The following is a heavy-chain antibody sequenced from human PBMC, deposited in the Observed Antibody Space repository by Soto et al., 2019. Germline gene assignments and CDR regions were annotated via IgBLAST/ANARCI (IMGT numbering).Heavy chain of an antibody. V-gene: IGHV4-30-2*01. CDR2: IYHSGST. CDR1: GGSISSGGYS. CDR3: ARGMTTVTTLDY. D-gene: IGHD4-4*01. J-gene: IGHJ4*02. Sequence: PSETLSLTCAVSGGSISSGGYSWSWIRQPPGKGLEWIGYIYHSGSTYYNPSLKSRITISIDRSKSQLSLKLSSVTAADTAVYYCARGMTTVTTLDYWGQGTLVTVSS.